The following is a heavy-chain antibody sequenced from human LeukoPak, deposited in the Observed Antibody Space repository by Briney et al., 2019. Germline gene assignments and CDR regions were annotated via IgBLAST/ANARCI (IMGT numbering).Heavy chain of an antibody. Sequence: PGGSLRLSCAASGFTFSSYAMHWVRQAPGKGLEWVAVISYDGSNKYYADSVKGRFTISRDNSKNTLYLQMNSLRAEDTAVYYCARETGPGSWYFDYWGQGTLVTVSS. V-gene: IGHV3-30-3*01. CDR1: GFTFSSYA. CDR3: ARETGPGSWYFDY. J-gene: IGHJ4*02. CDR2: ISYDGSNK. D-gene: IGHD6-13*01.